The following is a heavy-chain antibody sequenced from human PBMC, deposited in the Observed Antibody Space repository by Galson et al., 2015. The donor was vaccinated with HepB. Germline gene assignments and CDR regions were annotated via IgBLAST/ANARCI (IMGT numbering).Heavy chain of an antibody. J-gene: IGHJ6*03. D-gene: IGHD3-3*01. Sequence: SLRLSSAASGFTVNTNHMTWVRQAPGKGLEWVSVIYSSGNTNYADSVKGRFTISRDSSRNTLSLQMDRLRAEDTAVYYCAKGGTIFGVVTYYYCMDVWAKGPRSPSP. V-gene: IGHV3-53*01. CDR3: AKGGTIFGVVTYYYCMDV. CDR1: GFTVNTNH. CDR2: IYSSGNT.